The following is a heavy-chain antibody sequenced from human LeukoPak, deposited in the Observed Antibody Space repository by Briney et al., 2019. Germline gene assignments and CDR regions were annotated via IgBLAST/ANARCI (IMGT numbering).Heavy chain of an antibody. V-gene: IGHV3-23*01. Sequence: GGSLRLSCAASGFTFSSYGMTWVRQAPGKGLEWVSGISDSGGRTFYADSVKGRFTISRDNSKNRLYLQMHSLRAEDTAVYYCAKDSYDNSIWGQGTLVTVSS. J-gene: IGHJ4*02. CDR3: AKDSYDNSI. D-gene: IGHD3-22*01. CDR2: ISDSGGRT. CDR1: GFTFSSYG.